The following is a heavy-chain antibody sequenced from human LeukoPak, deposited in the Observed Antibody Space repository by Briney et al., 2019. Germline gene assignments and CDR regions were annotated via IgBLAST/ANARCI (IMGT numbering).Heavy chain of an antibody. CDR1: GFTFSTYI. V-gene: IGHV3-23*01. J-gene: IGHJ4*02. CDR2: IKAGAEAT. Sequence: PGGSLRLSCEASGFTFSTYIMTWVRQAPGKGLEWVSTIKAGAEATFYADSVKDRFTISRDNSKNTLYLQMNSLRADDTALYFCARDHESSGHPTSDYWGQGTLVTVSS. D-gene: IGHD3-22*01. CDR3: ARDHESSGHPTSDY.